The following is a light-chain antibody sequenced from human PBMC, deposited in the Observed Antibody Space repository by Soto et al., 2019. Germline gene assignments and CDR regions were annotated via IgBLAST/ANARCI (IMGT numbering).Light chain of an antibody. CDR3: QQYDNLRWT. CDR1: QDISNY. Sequence: DIQMTQSPSSLSASVGDRVTITCQASQDISNYLNWYQQKPGKAPQLLIYDASNLETAVTPRFSGSVSGTDFTFTISSPQPEDIATYYCQQYDNLRWTFGQGTKVDIK. CDR2: DAS. V-gene: IGKV1-33*01. J-gene: IGKJ1*01.